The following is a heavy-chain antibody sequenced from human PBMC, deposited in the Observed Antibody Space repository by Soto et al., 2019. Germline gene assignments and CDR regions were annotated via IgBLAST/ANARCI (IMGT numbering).Heavy chain of an antibody. Sequence: ASVKVSCKASGYTFTSYDINWVRQATGQGLEWMGWMNPNSGNTGYAQKFQGRVTMTRNTSISTAYMELSSLRSEDTAVYYCARVYCSGGSCSDAFDIWGQGTMVTVSS. D-gene: IGHD2-15*01. CDR3: ARVYCSGGSCSDAFDI. J-gene: IGHJ3*02. V-gene: IGHV1-8*01. CDR2: MNPNSGNT. CDR1: GYTFTSYD.